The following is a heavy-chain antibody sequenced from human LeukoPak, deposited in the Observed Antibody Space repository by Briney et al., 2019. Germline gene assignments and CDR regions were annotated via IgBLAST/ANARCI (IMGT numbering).Heavy chain of an antibody. J-gene: IGHJ6*03. CDR1: GFTFSSYS. CDR3: ARCPHFYCSSTSCYYYYYMDV. D-gene: IGHD2-2*01. Sequence: GGSLRLSCAASGFTFSSYSMNWVRQAPGKGLEWVSSISSSSSYIYYADSVKGRFTISRDNAKNSLYLQMNSLRVEDTAVYYCARCPHFYCSSTSCYYYYYMDVWGKGTTVTVSS. CDR2: ISSSSSYI. V-gene: IGHV3-21*01.